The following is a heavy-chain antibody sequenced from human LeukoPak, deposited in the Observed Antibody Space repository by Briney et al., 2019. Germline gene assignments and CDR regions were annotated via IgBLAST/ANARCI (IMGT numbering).Heavy chain of an antibody. CDR1: GGSISNYY. V-gene: IGHV4-39*01. CDR3: ARAAYCGGDCYLFDY. D-gene: IGHD2-21*02. Sequence: SETLSLTCTVSGGSISNYYWGWIRQPPWKGLEWIGSIYYSGSTYYNSSLKSRVTISVDTSKNQFSLKLSSLTAADTAVYYCARAAYCGGDCYLFDYWGQGTLVTAFS. CDR2: IYYSGST. J-gene: IGHJ4*02.